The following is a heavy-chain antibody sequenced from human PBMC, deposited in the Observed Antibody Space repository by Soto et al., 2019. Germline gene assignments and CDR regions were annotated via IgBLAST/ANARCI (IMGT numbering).Heavy chain of an antibody. Sequence: GASVKVSCKASGGTFSGYAISWVRQAPGQGLEWMGGIIPIFGTANYAQKFQGRVTITADESTSTAYMELSSLRSEDTAVYYCAQSMGAIDSDYYYYGMDVWGQGTTVTVSS. D-gene: IGHD1-26*01. V-gene: IGHV1-69*13. CDR2: IIPIFGTA. CDR1: GGTFSGYA. J-gene: IGHJ6*02. CDR3: AQSMGAIDSDYYYYGMDV.